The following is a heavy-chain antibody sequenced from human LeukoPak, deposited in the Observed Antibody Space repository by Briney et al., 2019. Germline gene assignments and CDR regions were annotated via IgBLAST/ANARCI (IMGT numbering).Heavy chain of an antibody. Sequence: PSETLSLTCTVSGGSISSYYWSWIRQPPGKGLEWIGYIYYSGSTNYNPSLKSRVTISVDTSKNQFSLKLSSVTAADTAVYYCARQRGFQNFDYWGQGTLVTVSS. CDR1: GGSISSYY. D-gene: IGHD3-16*01. CDR3: ARQRGFQNFDY. J-gene: IGHJ4*02. V-gene: IGHV4-59*08. CDR2: IYYSGST.